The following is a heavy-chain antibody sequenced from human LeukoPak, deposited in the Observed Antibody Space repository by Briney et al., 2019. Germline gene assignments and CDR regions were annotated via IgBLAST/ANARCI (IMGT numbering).Heavy chain of an antibody. CDR3: ATGSESMVRGVRRFGLEYLFDI. J-gene: IGHJ3*02. V-gene: IGHV1-24*01. CDR2: FDPEDGET. CDR1: GYTLTELS. Sequence: ASVKVSCKVSGYTLTELSMHWVRQAPGKGLEWMGGFDPEDGETIYAQKFQGRVTMTEDTSTDTAYMELSSLRSEDTAVYYCATGSESMVRGVRRFGLEYLFDIWGQGTMVTVSS. D-gene: IGHD3-10*01.